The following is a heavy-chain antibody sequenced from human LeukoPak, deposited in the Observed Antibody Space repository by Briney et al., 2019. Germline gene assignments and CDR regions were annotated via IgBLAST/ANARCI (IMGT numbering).Heavy chain of an antibody. V-gene: IGHV4-59*01. J-gene: IGHJ4*02. Sequence: PSETLSLTCTVAGGSISSYYWSWIRQPPGKGLGWIGYIYYSGSTNYNPSLKSRVTISVDTSKNQFSLKLSSVTAADTAVYYCARGGQWLVPFYFDYWGQGTLVTVSS. CDR3: ARGGQWLVPFYFDY. CDR1: GGSISSYY. CDR2: IYYSGST. D-gene: IGHD6-19*01.